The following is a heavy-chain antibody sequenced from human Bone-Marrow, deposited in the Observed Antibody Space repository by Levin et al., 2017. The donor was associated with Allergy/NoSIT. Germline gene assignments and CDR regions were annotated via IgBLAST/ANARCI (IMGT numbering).Heavy chain of an antibody. D-gene: IGHD3-16*01. Sequence: AASVKVSCKASGGTFNTFTINWVRQAPGHGPEWMGEIILIFGTTNYAQKFQGRVTFTADESTSTAYMEMSSLTAEDTAMYYCARGAGISNYYGMDVWGQGTTVTVSS. CDR3: ARGAGISNYYGMDV. J-gene: IGHJ6*02. V-gene: IGHV1-69*13. CDR2: IILIFGTT. CDR1: GGTFNTFT.